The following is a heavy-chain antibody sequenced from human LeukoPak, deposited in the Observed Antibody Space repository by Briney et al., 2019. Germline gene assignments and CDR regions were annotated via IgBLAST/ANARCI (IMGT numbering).Heavy chain of an antibody. CDR1: GFTFTSYS. D-gene: IGHD1-26*01. CDR2: ISGGGGST. CDR3: AKGGKWDVTPFDY. V-gene: IGHV3-23*01. Sequence: GGSLRLSCAASGFTFTSYSMNWVRQAPGKGLEWVSTISGGGGSTYYADSVKGRFTISRDNSKTTLYLQVNSLRAEDTAVYYCAKGGKWDVTPFDYWGQGTLVTVSS. J-gene: IGHJ4*02.